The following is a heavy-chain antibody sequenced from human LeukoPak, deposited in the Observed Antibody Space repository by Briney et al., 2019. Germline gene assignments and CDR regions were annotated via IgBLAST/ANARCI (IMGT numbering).Heavy chain of an antibody. V-gene: IGHV3-11*04. Sequence: GGSLRLPCAASGFSFSNYWMKWVRQDPGKGLEWVSYISTSGTTIYYADSVKGRFTISRDNAKTSLYLEMNSLRAEDTAVYYCARSRGTTVITGGHYFDYWGQGTLVTVSS. CDR2: ISTSGTTI. J-gene: IGHJ4*02. D-gene: IGHD4-23*01. CDR3: ARSRGTTVITGGHYFDY. CDR1: GFSFSNYW.